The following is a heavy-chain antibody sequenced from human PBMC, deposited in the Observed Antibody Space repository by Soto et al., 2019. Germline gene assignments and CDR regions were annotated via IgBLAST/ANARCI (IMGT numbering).Heavy chain of an antibody. D-gene: IGHD2-2*01. CDR3: AKPNLYCSSTSCYDF. CDR1: GFTFSSYA. V-gene: IGHV3-23*01. J-gene: IGHJ4*02. CDR2: ISGSGGST. Sequence: GGSLRLSCAASGFTFSSYAMSWVRQTPGKGLEWVSAISGSGGSTYYADSVKGRFTISRDNSRNTLYLQMNSLRAEDTAVYYCAKPNLYCSSTSCYDFWGQGTLVTVSS.